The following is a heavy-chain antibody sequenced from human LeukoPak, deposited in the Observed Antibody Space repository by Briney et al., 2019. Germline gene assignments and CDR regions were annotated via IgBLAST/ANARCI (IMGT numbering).Heavy chain of an antibody. CDR1: GGSMSTYY. J-gene: IGHJ3*02. D-gene: IGHD5-24*01. V-gene: IGHV4-59*01. CDR3: ARVKDDNNYDRAFDI. Sequence: PSETPSLTCTVSGGSMSTYYWSWIRQPPRKGLEWIGYVYYDGNNDYNPSLKSRVTTSIDTSKKQFSLKLTPVTSPDTAVYYCARVKDDNNYDRAFDIWGQGTMVTVSS. CDR2: VYYDGNN.